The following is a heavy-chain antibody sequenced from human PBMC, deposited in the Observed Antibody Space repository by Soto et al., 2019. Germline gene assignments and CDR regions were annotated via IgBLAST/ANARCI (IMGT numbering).Heavy chain of an antibody. V-gene: IGHV3-21*02. CDR2: ITRTGNYI. CDR3: VRGMYSRRPDEGEF. CDR1: GFTFSTYA. J-gene: IGHJ4*02. D-gene: IGHD6-13*01. Sequence: EVQLVESGGGLVQPGGSLRLSCTASGFTFSTYAMNWVRQAPGKGLEWVSSITRTGNYIYYADSLKGRFTISRDNAKNSLYLEMNNLRAEDTAVYFCVRGMYSRRPDEGEFWGQGTLLTVSS.